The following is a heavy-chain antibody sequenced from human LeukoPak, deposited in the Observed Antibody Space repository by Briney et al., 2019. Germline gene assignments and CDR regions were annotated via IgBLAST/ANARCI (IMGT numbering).Heavy chain of an antibody. CDR3: VRFTVDSEDY. CDR1: GFTFSSYE. Sequence: GGSLRLSCAASGFTFSSYEMNWVRQAPGKGLVWVSRINSDGSSTNYADSVKGRFTISRDNAKNTLYLQMNSLRAEDTAVYYCVRFTVDSEDYWGQGTLVTVSP. CDR2: INSDGSST. V-gene: IGHV3-74*01. D-gene: IGHD2-21*01. J-gene: IGHJ4*02.